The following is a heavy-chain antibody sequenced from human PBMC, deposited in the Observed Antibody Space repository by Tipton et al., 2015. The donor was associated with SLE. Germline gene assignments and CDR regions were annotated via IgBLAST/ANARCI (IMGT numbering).Heavy chain of an antibody. J-gene: IGHJ3*02. D-gene: IGHD4-17*01. CDR3: ARRLRRGGAFDI. Sequence: TLSLTCTVSGGSISSYYWSWIRQPPGKGLEWTGYIYYSGSTNYNPSLKSRVTISVDTSKNQFSLKLSSVTAADTAVYYCARRLRRGGAFDIWGQGTMVTVSS. CDR2: IYYSGST. CDR1: GGSISSYY. V-gene: IGHV4-59*01.